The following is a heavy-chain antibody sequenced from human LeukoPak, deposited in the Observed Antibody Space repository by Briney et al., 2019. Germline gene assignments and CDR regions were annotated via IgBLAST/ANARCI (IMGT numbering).Heavy chain of an antibody. J-gene: IGHJ4*02. CDR1: GGSFSGYS. V-gene: IGHV4-34*01. D-gene: IGHD5-12*01. CDR2: INHSGSP. CDR3: ARTTYDRPRVISD. Sequence: SETLSLTRAVTGGSFSGYSWTWVRQPPGKALEWIGEINHSGSPNYSPSVQSRVTISVDSSKKQFSLNLKSLTVTDTATYFCARTTYDRPRVISDWSRGALVTVTS.